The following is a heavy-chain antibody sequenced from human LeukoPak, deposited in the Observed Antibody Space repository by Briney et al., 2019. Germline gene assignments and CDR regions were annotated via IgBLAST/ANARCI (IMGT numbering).Heavy chain of an antibody. CDR2: IYYSGST. CDR3: ARQRYYYGMDV. CDR1: GGSISSYY. Sequence: SETLSLTCTVSGGSISSYYWGWIRQPPGKGLEWIGSIYYSGSTYYNPSLKSRVTISVDTSKNQFSLKLSSVTAADTAVYYCARQRYYYGMDVWGQGTTVTVSS. J-gene: IGHJ6*02. V-gene: IGHV4-39*01.